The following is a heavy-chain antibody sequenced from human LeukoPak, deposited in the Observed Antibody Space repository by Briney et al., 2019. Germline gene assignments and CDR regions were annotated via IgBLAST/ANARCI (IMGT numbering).Heavy chain of an antibody. CDR3: ANPSGTYGPGVFDI. V-gene: IGHV3-30*04. CDR1: GFTFTNYA. CDR2: ISYDGSNK. Sequence: GGSLRLSCTASGFTFTNYAVHWVRQPPGKGLEWVALISYDGSNKYFADSVKGRFTISRDNSENKLYLQMNSLRPEDTAVYYCANPSGTYGPGVFDIWGQGTMVTVSS. J-gene: IGHJ3*02. D-gene: IGHD1-26*01.